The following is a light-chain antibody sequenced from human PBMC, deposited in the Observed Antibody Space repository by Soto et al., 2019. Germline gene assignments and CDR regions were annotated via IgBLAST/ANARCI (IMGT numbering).Light chain of an antibody. Sequence: DIVMTQSPDSLAVSLGERATINCKSSQSVLYSNNKNYVAWYQQKPGQPPKLLIYWASTRESGVPDRFSGSGSGTDFTLTISSLHAEDVAVYYCQQYYDAPQNFGQGTKVEIK. J-gene: IGKJ1*01. CDR2: WAS. CDR3: QQYYDAPQN. CDR1: QSVLYSNNKNY. V-gene: IGKV4-1*01.